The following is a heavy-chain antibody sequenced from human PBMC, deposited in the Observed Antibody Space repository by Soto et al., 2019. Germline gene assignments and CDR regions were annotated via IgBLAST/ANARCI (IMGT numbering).Heavy chain of an antibody. J-gene: IGHJ4*02. CDR3: AKGPGLRYFDWLSHFDY. CDR2: ISGSGGST. Sequence: GGSLRLSCAASGFTFSSYAMSWVRQAPGKGLEWVSAISGSGGSTYYADSVKGRFTISRDNSKNTLYLQMNSLRAEDTAVYYCAKGPGLRYFDWLSHFDYWGQGTLVTVSS. CDR1: GFTFSSYA. D-gene: IGHD3-9*01. V-gene: IGHV3-23*01.